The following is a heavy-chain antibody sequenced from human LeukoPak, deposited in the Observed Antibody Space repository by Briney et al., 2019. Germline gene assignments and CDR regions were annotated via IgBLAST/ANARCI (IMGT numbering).Heavy chain of an antibody. J-gene: IGHJ4*02. Sequence: SETLSLTCSVSGGSISSTNYCWGWIRQPPGKGLEWIGSIYYSGSTYYNPSLKSRVTISVDTSKNRFSLKLSSVTAADTAVYHCARHLYGSGLHRIDYWGQGTLVTVSS. CDR2: IYYSGST. D-gene: IGHD6-19*01. CDR1: GGSISSTNYC. CDR3: ARHLYGSGLHRIDY. V-gene: IGHV4-39*01.